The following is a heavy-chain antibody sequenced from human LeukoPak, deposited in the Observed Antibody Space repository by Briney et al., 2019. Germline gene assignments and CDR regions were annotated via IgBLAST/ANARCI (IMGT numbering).Heavy chain of an antibody. CDR3: ATGHSTGYHYWFDP. CDR1: GSALSDLA. J-gene: IGHJ5*02. Sequence: ASVKVSCKVSGSALSDLAMQWVRQVPGKGLEWMGGLDRESGETLYSDKFQGRVTMAQDTSTDTAHMDLTSLTSEDTAVYYCATGHSTGYHYWFDPWGQGTLVTVSS. V-gene: IGHV1-24*01. CDR2: LDRESGET. D-gene: IGHD2-2*03.